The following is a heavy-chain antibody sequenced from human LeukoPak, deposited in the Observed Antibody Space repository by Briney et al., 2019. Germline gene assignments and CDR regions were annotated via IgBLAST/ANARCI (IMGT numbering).Heavy chain of an antibody. CDR1: GFTFSSYA. J-gene: IGHJ4*02. CDR3: AREGGGLTMIVHWRTSMFDY. D-gene: IGHD3-22*01. Sequence: GRSLRLSCAASGFTFSSYAMHWVRQAPGKGLEWVAVISYDGSNKYYADSVKGRFTISRDNAKNSLYLQMNSLRAEDTAVYYCAREGGGLTMIVHWRTSMFDYWGQGTLVTVSS. V-gene: IGHV3-30-3*01. CDR2: ISYDGSNK.